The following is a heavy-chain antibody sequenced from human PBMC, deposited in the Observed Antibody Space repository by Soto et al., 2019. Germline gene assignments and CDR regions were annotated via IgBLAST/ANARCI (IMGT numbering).Heavy chain of an antibody. Sequence: QVQLVQFGAEVKKPGSSVKVSCKASGGTFSSYAISWVRQAPGQGLEWMGGIIPIFGTANYPQKFQGRVTITADETTSTASRALSSLRSEDTAVYYWAGEGVGGPCGDYWGQGTLVTVSS. V-gene: IGHV1-69*01. CDR1: GGTFSSYA. CDR2: IIPIFGTA. D-gene: IGHD2-15*01. CDR3: AGEGVGGPCGDY. J-gene: IGHJ4*02.